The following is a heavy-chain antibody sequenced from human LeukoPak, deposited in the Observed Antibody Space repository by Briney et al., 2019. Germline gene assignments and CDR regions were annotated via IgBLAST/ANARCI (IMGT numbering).Heavy chain of an antibody. CDR2: ISSSGSTI. CDR3: AKEETTLGDN. Sequence: GGSLRLSCAASGFTFSSYEMNWVRQAPGKGLEWVSYISSSGSTIYYADSVKGRFTISGDNAKNSLYLQMNSLRAEDTAVYYCAKEETTLGDNWGQGTLVTVSS. J-gene: IGHJ4*02. D-gene: IGHD1-7*01. CDR1: GFTFSSYE. V-gene: IGHV3-48*03.